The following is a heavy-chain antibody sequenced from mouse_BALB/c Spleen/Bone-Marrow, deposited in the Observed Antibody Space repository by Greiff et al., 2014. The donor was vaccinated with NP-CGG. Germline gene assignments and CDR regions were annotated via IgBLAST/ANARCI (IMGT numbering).Heavy chain of an antibody. D-gene: IGHD3-3*01. Sequence: VQVVESGAELARPGASVKLSCKASGYTFTNYWMQWVKQRPGQGLEWIGAIYPGDGDTRYTQRFKDKATLTADNSSTTAYMQLSNLASDDSAVYYCARGTNYWGQGTTLTVSS. CDR1: GYTFTNYW. CDR2: IYPGDGDT. J-gene: IGHJ2*01. CDR3: ARGTNY. V-gene: IGHV1-87*01.